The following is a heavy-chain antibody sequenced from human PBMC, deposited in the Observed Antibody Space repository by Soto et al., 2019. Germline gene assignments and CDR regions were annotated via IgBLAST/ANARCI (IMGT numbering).Heavy chain of an antibody. D-gene: IGHD3-22*01. CDR3: AHDSSYWYGFDF. V-gene: IGHV2-5*02. CDR1: GFSLNTRGVG. CDR2: IYWDDDK. J-gene: IGHJ4*02. Sequence: QITLKESGTTLVKPTQTLTLTCTFSGFSLNTRGVGVGWIRQPPGKALEWLALIYWDDDKRYSPSLKTRLTITKDTSKSQVVQTMTNVIPVDSGTYFCAHDSSYWYGFDFWGQRTLVTVSS.